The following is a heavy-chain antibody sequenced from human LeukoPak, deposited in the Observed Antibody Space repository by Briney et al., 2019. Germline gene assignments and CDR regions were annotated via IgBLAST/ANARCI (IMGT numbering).Heavy chain of an antibody. CDR2: IYYSGST. Sequence: SETLSLTCTVSGGSISSSSYYWGWIRQPPGKGLEWIGYIYYSGSTYYNPSLKSRVTISVDTSKNQFSLKLSSVTAADTAVYYCARGRYGGNFYYWGQGTLVTVSS. CDR1: GGSISSSSYY. D-gene: IGHD2-21*02. J-gene: IGHJ4*02. CDR3: ARGRYGGNFYY. V-gene: IGHV4-31*03.